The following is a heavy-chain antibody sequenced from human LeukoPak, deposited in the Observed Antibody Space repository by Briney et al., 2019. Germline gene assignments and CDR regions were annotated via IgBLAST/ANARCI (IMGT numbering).Heavy chain of an antibody. J-gene: IGHJ4*02. Sequence: GGSLRLSCAASGFTVSSNYMSWVRQAPGKGLEWVSVICSGGSTYYADSVKGRFTISRDNSKNTLYLQMNSLRAEDTAVYYCARDLFAYCTNGVCYDYWGQGTLVTVSS. V-gene: IGHV3-53*01. CDR2: ICSGGST. CDR3: ARDLFAYCTNGVCYDY. D-gene: IGHD2-8*01. CDR1: GFTVSSNY.